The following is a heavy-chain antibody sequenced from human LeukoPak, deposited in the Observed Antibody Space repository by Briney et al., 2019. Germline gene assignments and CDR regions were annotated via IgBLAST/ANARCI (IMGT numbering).Heavy chain of an antibody. CDR1: GYIFTAYD. Sequence: ASVKVSCKTSGYIFTAYDIHWVRQAPGQGLEWMGWINPSNGDTVVAQKSQDRVTMTRDTSISTAYMDLSSLRSDDSAVYPYFDYWGQGTLFIVSS. V-gene: IGHV1-2*02. CDR2: INPSNGDT. CDR3: FDY. J-gene: IGHJ4*02.